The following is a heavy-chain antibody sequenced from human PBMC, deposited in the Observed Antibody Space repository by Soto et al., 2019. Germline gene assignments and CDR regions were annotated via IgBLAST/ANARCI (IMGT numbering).Heavy chain of an antibody. CDR2: INHSGST. V-gene: IGHV4-34*01. CDR1: GGSFSGYY. D-gene: IGHD4-4*01. J-gene: IGHJ6*02. Sequence: KTSETLSLTCAVYGGSFSGYYWSWIRQPPGKGLEWIGEINHSGSTNYNPSLKSRVTISVDTSKNQFSLKLSSVTAADTAVYYCARGSTTLIRYSNYVGYGMDVWGQGTTVTVSS. CDR3: ARGSTTLIRYSNYVGYGMDV.